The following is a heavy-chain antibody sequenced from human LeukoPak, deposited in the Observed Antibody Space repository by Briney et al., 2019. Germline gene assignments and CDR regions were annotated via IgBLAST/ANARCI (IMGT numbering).Heavy chain of an antibody. CDR2: IIPIFGTA. Sequence: SVKVSCKASGGTFSSYAISWVRQAPGQGLEWMGGIIPIFGTANYAQKFQGRVTITADKSTSTAYMELSSLRSEDTAVYYCARHRLPRVYYDSSGYYHAAFDIWGQGTMVTVSS. CDR1: GGTFSSYA. CDR3: ARHRLPRVYYDSSGYYHAAFDI. V-gene: IGHV1-69*06. D-gene: IGHD3-22*01. J-gene: IGHJ3*02.